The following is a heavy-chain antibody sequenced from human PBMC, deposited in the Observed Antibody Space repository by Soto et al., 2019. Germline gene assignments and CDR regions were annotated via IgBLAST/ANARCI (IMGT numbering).Heavy chain of an antibody. D-gene: IGHD3-3*01. V-gene: IGHV3-7*01. CDR1: GFTSIIYW. CDR2: IKPDGSEK. CDR3: ARGDFWSGSYAFDI. Sequence: VQLVESGGGLVQPGGSLRLSCVASGFTSIIYWMTWVRQAPGKGLEWVANIKPDGSEKYYVDPVKGRFTISRDNAKNSLYLQMNSLRAEDTAMYYCARGDFWSGSYAFDIWGQGTMVSVSS. J-gene: IGHJ3*02.